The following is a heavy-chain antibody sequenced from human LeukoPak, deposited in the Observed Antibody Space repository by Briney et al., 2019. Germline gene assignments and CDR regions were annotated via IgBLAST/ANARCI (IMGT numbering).Heavy chain of an antibody. CDR2: ISISGTTT. CDR3: ARDKCVDC. Sequence: PGGSLRLSCAASGFIFSDFYMGWIRQAPGKGLEWVSYISISGTTTNYADSVKGRFTISRDNAKNSLYLQMNSLKAEDTAIYYCARDKCVDCWGQGTLVTVSS. V-gene: IGHV3-11*01. J-gene: IGHJ4*02. CDR1: GFIFSDFY.